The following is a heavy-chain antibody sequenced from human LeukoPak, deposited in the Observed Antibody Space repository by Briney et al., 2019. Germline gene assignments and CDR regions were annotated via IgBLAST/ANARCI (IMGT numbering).Heavy chain of an antibody. V-gene: IGHV3-73*01. CDR1: GFIFSDSA. CDR3: ASGVPDY. J-gene: IGHJ4*02. D-gene: IGHD3-10*01. CDR2: IRSKANSHAT. Sequence: PGGSLRLSCAASGFIFSDSAMHWVRQASGKGLEWVGRIRSKANSHATAYAASVKGRFTISRDDSKNTAYLQMNSLKSEDTAVYYCASGVPDYWGQGTLVTVSS.